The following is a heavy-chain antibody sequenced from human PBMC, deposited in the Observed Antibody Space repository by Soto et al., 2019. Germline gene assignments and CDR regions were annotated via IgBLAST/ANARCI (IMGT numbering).Heavy chain of an antibody. CDR1: GFTFSSYG. J-gene: IGHJ4*02. CDR2: ISYDGSNK. Sequence: QVQLVESGGGVVQPGRSLRLSCAASGFTFSSYGMHWVRQAPGKGLEWVAVISYDGSNKYYADSVKGRFTISRDNSKNTLYLQMNSLRAEDTAVYYCAKLPICVITTAADYWGQGTLVTVSS. CDR3: AKLPICVITTAADY. D-gene: IGHD3-22*01. V-gene: IGHV3-30*18.